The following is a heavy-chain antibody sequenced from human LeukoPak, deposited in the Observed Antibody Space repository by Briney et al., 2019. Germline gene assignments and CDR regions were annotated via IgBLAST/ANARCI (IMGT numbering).Heavy chain of an antibody. CDR1: GFTFSSYS. Sequence: GGSLRLSCAASGFTFSSYSMNWVRQAPGKGLEWVSYISSSSSTIYYADSVKGRFTISRDNAKNSLYLQMNSLRAEDTAVYYCARLIAVAGTSPFDYWGQGTLVTVSP. CDR3: ARLIAVAGTSPFDY. CDR2: ISSSSSTI. V-gene: IGHV3-48*04. J-gene: IGHJ4*02. D-gene: IGHD6-19*01.